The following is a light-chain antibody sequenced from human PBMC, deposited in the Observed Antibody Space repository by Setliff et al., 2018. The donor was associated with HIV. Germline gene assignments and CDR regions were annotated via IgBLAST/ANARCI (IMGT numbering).Light chain of an antibody. CDR1: RSNVGAHYD. V-gene: IGLV1-40*01. Sequence: QSALTQPPSVSGAPGQRVTISCSGSRSNVGAHYDVHWYQQLPGTAPKLLIYHNSNRPSGVPDRFSGSKSGSSASLAIAGLQPEDEADYYCQSYDSSLNGYVFGTGTKVTVL. J-gene: IGLJ1*01. CDR3: QSYDSSLNGYV. CDR2: HNS.